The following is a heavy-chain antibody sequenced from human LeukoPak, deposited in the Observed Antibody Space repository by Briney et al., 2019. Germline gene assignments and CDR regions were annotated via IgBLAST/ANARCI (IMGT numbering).Heavy chain of an antibody. CDR2: ITPSGDGT. CDR3: ARGLYYGSGQYYFDY. Sequence: GGSLRLSCAVSGFTFRSSYMHWVRQAPGKGLEYVSAITPSGDGTYYTNSVRGRFTISRDNSKNTLFLQMGSLTAEDMAVYYCARGLYYGSGQYYFDYWGQGTLVTVSS. D-gene: IGHD3-10*01. J-gene: IGHJ4*02. V-gene: IGHV3-64*01. CDR1: GFTFRSSY.